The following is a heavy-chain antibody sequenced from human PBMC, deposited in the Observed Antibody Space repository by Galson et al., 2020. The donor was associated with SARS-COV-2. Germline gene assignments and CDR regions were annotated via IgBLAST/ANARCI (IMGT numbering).Heavy chain of an antibody. V-gene: IGHV1-18*04. CDR2: ISAYNGDT. D-gene: IGHD6-6*01. CDR3: AREDSRYASSARVYMDV. Sequence: ASVKVSCKASGYTFTTYAINWVRQAPGQGLEWMGRISAYNGDTNYLQNLQGRITMTTDTSTSTAYMELRSLRSDDTAVYYCAREDSRYASSARVYMDVWGKGTTVTVSS. CDR1: GYTFTTYA. J-gene: IGHJ6*03.